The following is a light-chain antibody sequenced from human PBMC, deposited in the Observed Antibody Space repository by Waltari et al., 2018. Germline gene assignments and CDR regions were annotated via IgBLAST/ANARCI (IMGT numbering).Light chain of an antibody. J-gene: IGLJ3*02. CDR1: SSDVGHYNY. V-gene: IGLV2-8*01. CDR3: SAYAGSNNLL. Sequence: QSALTQPPSASGSPGQSVTIPCTGTSSDVGHYNYVHWYQQRPGRAPTLIVYEVQKRPSGVPDRFSGSKSGNTAYLTVSGLQGEDEAEYFCSAYAGSNNLLFGGGTKLTVL. CDR2: EVQ.